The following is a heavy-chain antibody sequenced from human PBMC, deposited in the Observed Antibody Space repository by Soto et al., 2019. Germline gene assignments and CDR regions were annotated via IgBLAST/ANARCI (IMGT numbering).Heavy chain of an antibody. D-gene: IGHD3-3*01. CDR2: IDPSDSYI. CDR1: GYSFTSYS. V-gene: IGHV5-10-1*01. J-gene: IGHJ2*01. Sequence: PGESLKISCKGSGYSFTSYSISWVRQMPGKGLEWMGRIDPSDSYINYSPSFQGHVTISVDKSISTAYLQWSSLKASDTAMYYCATTTYGFLEWLLGGYFDLWGRGTLVTVSS. CDR3: ATTTYGFLEWLLGGYFDL.